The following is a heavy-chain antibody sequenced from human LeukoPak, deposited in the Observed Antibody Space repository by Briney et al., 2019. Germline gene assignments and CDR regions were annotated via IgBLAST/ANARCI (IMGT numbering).Heavy chain of an antibody. J-gene: IGHJ4*02. CDR1: GFTFSTYA. Sequence: GGSLRLSCTASGFTFSTYAMSWVRQAPGKGLEWVSSISGSAYRTYYADSVKGRFTVSWDSSKNTLYLQMNSLRAEDTAVYYCAKSFSSSWYMTFDYWGQGTLVTVPS. CDR2: ISGSAYRT. D-gene: IGHD6-13*01. V-gene: IGHV3-23*01. CDR3: AKSFSSSWYMTFDY.